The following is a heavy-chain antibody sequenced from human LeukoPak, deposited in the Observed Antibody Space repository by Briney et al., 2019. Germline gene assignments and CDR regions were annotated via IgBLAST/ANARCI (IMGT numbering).Heavy chain of an antibody. D-gene: IGHD3-22*01. CDR3: ARAFVSGDNYYYDSSGYYSTFDY. CDR1: GGTFSSYA. V-gene: IGHV1-69*05. J-gene: IGHJ4*02. CDR2: NLPIFGTA. Sequence: SVKVSCKASGGTFSSYAISWVRQAPGQGLEWMGGNLPIFGTANYAKKVQGRVTITTDESTSTAYMERSSLRSEDTAVYYCARAFVSGDNYYYDSSGYYSTFDYWGQGTLVTVSS.